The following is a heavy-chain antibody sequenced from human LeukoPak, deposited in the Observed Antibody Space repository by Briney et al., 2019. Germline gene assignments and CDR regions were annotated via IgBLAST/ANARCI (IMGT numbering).Heavy chain of an antibody. CDR1: GFTFSSYA. CDR2: ISGSGGST. D-gene: IGHD3-3*01. V-gene: IGHV3-23*01. CDR3: VRNEGQDGDSAIFGLNWFDP. Sequence: GGSLRLSCAASGFTFSSYAMSWVRQAPGKGLEWVSAISGSGGSTYYADSVKGRFTISRDNSKNTLYLQMNSLRAEDTAVYYCVRNEGQDGDSAIFGLNWFDPWGQGTLVTVSS. J-gene: IGHJ5*02.